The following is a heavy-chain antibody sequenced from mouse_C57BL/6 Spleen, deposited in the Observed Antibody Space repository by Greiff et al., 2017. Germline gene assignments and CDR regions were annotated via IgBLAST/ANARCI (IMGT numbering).Heavy chain of an antibody. CDR2: IYPGDGDT. D-gene: IGHD1-1*01. CDR3: GRDYYGSSYGYFDV. Sequence: QVQLQQPGPELVKPGASVKISCKASGYAFTSSWMNWVKQRPGQGLEWIGRIYPGDGDTNYNEKFKGKATLTVDTSSSTAYMELHSLTSEDSAVDCCGRDYYGSSYGYFDVWGTGTTVTVSS. J-gene: IGHJ1*03. CDR1: GYAFTSSW. V-gene: IGHV1-82*01.